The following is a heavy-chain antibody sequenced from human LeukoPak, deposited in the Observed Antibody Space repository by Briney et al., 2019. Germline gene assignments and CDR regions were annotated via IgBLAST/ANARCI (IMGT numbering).Heavy chain of an antibody. V-gene: IGHV4-34*01. CDR2: INHSGST. Sequence: SETLSLTCAVYGGSFSGYYWSWIRQPPGKGLEWIGEINHSGSTNYNPSLKSRVTISVNTSKNQFSLKLSPVTAADPVLYYCARHKGLGRWERRAILGIRARSPDAFDIWGQGTMVTVSS. J-gene: IGHJ3*02. CDR3: ARHKGLGRWERRAILGIRARSPDAFDI. CDR1: GGSFSGYY. D-gene: IGHD1-26*01.